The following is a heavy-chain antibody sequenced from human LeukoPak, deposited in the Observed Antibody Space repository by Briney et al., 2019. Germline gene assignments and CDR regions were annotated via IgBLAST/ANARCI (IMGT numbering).Heavy chain of an antibody. CDR3: AASPLVVAASGAHLYYYYGMDV. V-gene: IGHV1-24*01. Sequence: ALVKVSCKASGGTFSSYAISWVRQAPGKGLEWMGGFDPEDGETIYAQKFQGRVTMTEDTSTDTAYMELSSLRSEDTAVYYCAASPLVVAASGAHLYYYYGMDVWGQGTTVTVSS. D-gene: IGHD2-15*01. CDR2: FDPEDGET. J-gene: IGHJ6*02. CDR1: GGTFSSYA.